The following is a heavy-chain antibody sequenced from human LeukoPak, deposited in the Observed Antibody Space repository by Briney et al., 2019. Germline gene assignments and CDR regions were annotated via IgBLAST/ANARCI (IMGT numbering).Heavy chain of an antibody. Sequence: GGSLRLSCAASGFTFSSYAMTWVRPAPGKGLEWVSTISTSGSSTFYADSVKGRFTISRDNSKNTLYLQTNSLRAEDTAVYYCANQKYYYDSSGYYYFDYWGQGTLVTVSS. J-gene: IGHJ4*02. CDR1: GFTFSSYA. CDR2: ISTSGSST. V-gene: IGHV3-23*01. CDR3: ANQKYYYDSSGYYYFDY. D-gene: IGHD3-22*01.